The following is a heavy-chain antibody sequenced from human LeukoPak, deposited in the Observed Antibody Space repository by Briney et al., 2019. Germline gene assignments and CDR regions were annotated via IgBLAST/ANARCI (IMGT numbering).Heavy chain of an antibody. Sequence: GGSLRLSCAVSGFTLSNYWMSWVRQAPGKGLEWVANINQDGSEKYYVDSVKGRFTISRDNAKNSLYLQMNSLRAEDTAVYFCVSTMPFDYWGQGTRVPVSS. D-gene: IGHD2-2*01. CDR2: INQDGSEK. CDR3: VSTMPFDY. CDR1: GFTLSNYW. J-gene: IGHJ4*02. V-gene: IGHV3-7*01.